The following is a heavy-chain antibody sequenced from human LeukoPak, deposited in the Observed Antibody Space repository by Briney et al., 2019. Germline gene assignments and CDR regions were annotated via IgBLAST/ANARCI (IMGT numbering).Heavy chain of an antibody. D-gene: IGHD2-15*01. V-gene: IGHV3-21*01. Sequence: PGGSLRLSCAASGFTFSSYSMNWVRQAPGEGLEWVSSISSSSSYIYYADSVKGRFTISRDNAKNSLYLQMNSLRAEDTAVYYCARASFELPRTLFGFSGMDVWGKGTTVTVSS. CDR2: ISSSSSYI. CDR1: GFTFSSYS. CDR3: ARASFELPRTLFGFSGMDV. J-gene: IGHJ6*04.